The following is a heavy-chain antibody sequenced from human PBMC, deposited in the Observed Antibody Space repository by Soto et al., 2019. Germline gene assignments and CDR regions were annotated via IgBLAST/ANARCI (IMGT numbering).Heavy chain of an antibody. Sequence: QVQLVQSGTEVKKPGASVKVSCKASGYTFGKYGISWVRQAPGQGLEWVGWISVYHGNTVHAQKFRGRVNMTTDTSTIIAYFVLGIFKFDVSFIFYFSKDCIVASCGFDIWGHGTLV. CDR3: SKDCIVASCGFDI. CDR1: GYTFGKYG. CDR2: ISVYHGNT. V-gene: IGHV1-18*01. D-gene: IGHD2-15*01. J-gene: IGHJ4*01.